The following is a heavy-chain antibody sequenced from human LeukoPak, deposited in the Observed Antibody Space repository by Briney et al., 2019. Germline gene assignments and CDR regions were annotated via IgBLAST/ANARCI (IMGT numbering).Heavy chain of an antibody. V-gene: IGHV4-38-2*01. CDR1: GYSISSGYC. CDR2: IYHSGST. CDR3: ARLREGDYYDSSGYYQNDY. Sequence: PSETLSLTCAVSGYSISSGYCWGWIRQPPGKGLEWIGSIYHSGSTYYNPSLKSRVTISVDTSKNQFSLKLSSVTAADTAVYYCARLREGDYYDSSGYYQNDYWGQGTLVTVSS. D-gene: IGHD3-22*01. J-gene: IGHJ4*02.